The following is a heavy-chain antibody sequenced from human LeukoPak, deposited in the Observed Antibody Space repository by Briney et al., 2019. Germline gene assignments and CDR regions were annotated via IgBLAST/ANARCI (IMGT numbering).Heavy chain of an antibody. CDR3: ATREGDAFDI. J-gene: IGHJ3*02. D-gene: IGHD1-26*01. V-gene: IGHV4-39*01. CDR1: GGSISSSSYY. Sequence: RPSETLSLTCTVSGGSISSSSYYWGWIRQPPGKGLEWIGEINHSGSTNYNPSLKSRVTISVDTSKNQLSLKLSSVTAADTAVYYCATREGDAFDIWGQGTMVTVSS. CDR2: INHSGST.